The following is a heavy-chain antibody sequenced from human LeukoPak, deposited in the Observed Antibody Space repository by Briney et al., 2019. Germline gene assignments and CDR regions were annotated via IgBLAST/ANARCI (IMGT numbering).Heavy chain of an antibody. CDR1: GGSISSYY. V-gene: IGHV4-59*08. CDR2: IYYSGST. CDR3: ARHKGDSGSYYVFFDY. D-gene: IGHD1-26*01. Sequence: SGTLSLTCTVSGGSISSYYWSWIRQPPGKGLEWIGYIYYSGSTNYNPSLKSRVTISVDTSKNQLSLKLSSVTAADTAVYYCARHKGDSGSYYVFFDYWGQGILVTVSS. J-gene: IGHJ4*02.